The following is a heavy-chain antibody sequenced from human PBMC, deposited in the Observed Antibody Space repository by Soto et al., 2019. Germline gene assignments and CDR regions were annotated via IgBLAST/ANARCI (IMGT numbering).Heavy chain of an antibody. CDR1: GGSISSSSYY. V-gene: IGHV4-39*01. CDR3: ARLDIAAAGTFDY. J-gene: IGHJ4*02. D-gene: IGHD6-13*01. Sequence: SETLSLTCTVSGGSISSSSYYWGWIGQPPGKGLEWIGSIYYSGSTYYNPSLKSRVTISVDTSKNQFPLKLSSVTAADTAVYYCARLDIAAAGTFDYWGQGTLVTVSS. CDR2: IYYSGST.